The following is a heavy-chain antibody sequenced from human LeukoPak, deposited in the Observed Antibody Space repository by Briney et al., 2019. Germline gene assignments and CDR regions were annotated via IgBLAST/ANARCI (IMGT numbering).Heavy chain of an antibody. D-gene: IGHD3-22*01. J-gene: IGHJ1*01. Sequence: SETLSLTCSVSGDSVSRSDSYWDWIRQPPGKGLEWIGTIYYSGRTYYSPSLKSRVTISVDPSNNQFSLTLRSVTAADTAIYYCARRHYYDGSGYLEWGQGTLLSVSS. CDR1: GDSVSRSDSY. CDR3: ARRHYYDGSGYLE. V-gene: IGHV4-39*01. CDR2: IYYSGRT.